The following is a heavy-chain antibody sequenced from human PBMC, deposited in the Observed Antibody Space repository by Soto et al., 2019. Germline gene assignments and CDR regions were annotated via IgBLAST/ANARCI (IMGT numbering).Heavy chain of an antibody. J-gene: IGHJ6*02. Sequence: ASVNVSCKHSGGLFSSFSISRVRQAPGQGLECMGWIIPIFGTANYAQKFQGRVTITADESTSTAYMELSSLRSEDTAVYYCARGVVVVVAATRGDYYYYYGMDVWGQGTTVTVSS. CDR1: GGLFSSFS. CDR3: ARGVVVVVAATRGDYYYYYGMDV. D-gene: IGHD2-15*01. V-gene: IGHV1-69*13. CDR2: IIPIFGTA.